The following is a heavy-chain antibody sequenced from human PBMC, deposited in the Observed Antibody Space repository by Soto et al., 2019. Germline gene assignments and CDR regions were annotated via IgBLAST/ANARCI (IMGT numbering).Heavy chain of an antibody. Sequence: SETLSLTCTVSGGSICSSSYYWGWIRQPPGTGLEWIGEINHSGSTNYNPSLKSRVTISVDTSKNQFSLKLTSVTAADTAVYYCARDKITGLFDYWGQGTLVTVSS. CDR1: GGSICSSSYY. V-gene: IGHV4-39*07. D-gene: IGHD2-8*02. J-gene: IGHJ4*02. CDR3: ARDKITGLFDY. CDR2: INHSGST.